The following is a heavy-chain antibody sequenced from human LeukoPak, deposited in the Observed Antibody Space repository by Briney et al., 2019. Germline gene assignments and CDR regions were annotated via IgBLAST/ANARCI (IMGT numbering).Heavy chain of an antibody. J-gene: IGHJ3*02. Sequence: SETLSLTCTVSGGSISSYYWSWIRQPAGKGLEWIGRIYSSGGTDHNPSLKSRVTMPVDTSKNQFSLKVSSVTAADTAVYYCARGIAAASDRVFDIWGQGTMVTVSS. V-gene: IGHV4-4*07. CDR3: ARGIAAASDRVFDI. D-gene: IGHD6-13*01. CDR2: IYSSGGT. CDR1: GGSISSYY.